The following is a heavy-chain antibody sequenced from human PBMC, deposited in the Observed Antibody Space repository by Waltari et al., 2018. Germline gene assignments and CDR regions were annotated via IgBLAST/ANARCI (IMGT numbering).Heavy chain of an antibody. CDR3: ATNSSASAFDY. J-gene: IGHJ4*02. D-gene: IGHD3-22*01. V-gene: IGHV4-59*11. CDR2: IYYTGST. CDR1: SGYFTSHH. Sequence: QVQLQESGPGLVKPSETLSLTSTVSSGYFTSHHWSWIRQPPGKGLEWIGNIYYTGSTKYTPSLQSRVTISIDTSKNQFSLEMNSVTAADTAIYYCATNSSASAFDYWGQGTLVTVSS.